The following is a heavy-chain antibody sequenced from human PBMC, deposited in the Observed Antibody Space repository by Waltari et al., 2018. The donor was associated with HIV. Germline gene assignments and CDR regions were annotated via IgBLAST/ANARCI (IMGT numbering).Heavy chain of an antibody. J-gene: IGHJ4*02. CDR2: IYYSGRT. Sequence: QLQLQESGPGLVKPSETLSLTCIVSGGSISSTKYYWGWIRQPPGKGLGWIGSIYYSGRTYYTPSLKSRVTISVDTSKNQFSLKLSSVTAADTAVYYWARWVKLEPPLWGQGTLVTVSS. CDR3: ARWVKLEPPL. V-gene: IGHV4-39*01. D-gene: IGHD1-1*01. CDR1: GGSISSTKYY.